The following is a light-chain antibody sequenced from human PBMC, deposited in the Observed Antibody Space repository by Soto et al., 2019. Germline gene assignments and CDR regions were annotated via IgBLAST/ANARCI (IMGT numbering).Light chain of an antibody. CDR3: GSYDSSLSGYV. V-gene: IGLV2-14*01. J-gene: IGLJ1*01. Sequence: QSALTQPASVSGSPGQSITISCTGTSSDVGRYNYVSWYQQYPGRAPKLIIYEVTNRPSGVSDRFSGSMSGHVASLPISGLQAADEADYYCGSYDSSLSGYVFGTGTKVTVL. CDR2: EVT. CDR1: SSDVGRYNY.